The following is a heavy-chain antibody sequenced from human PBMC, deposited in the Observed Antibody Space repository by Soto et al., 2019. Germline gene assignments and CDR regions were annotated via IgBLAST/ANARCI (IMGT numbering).Heavy chain of an antibody. CDR1: GGSFSGYY. J-gene: IGHJ4*02. Sequence: SETLSLTCAVYGGSFSGYYWSWIRQPPGKGLEWIGEINHSGSTNYNPSLKSRVTISVDTSKNQFSLKLSSVTAADTAVYYCARAIRHTSLVPFDYWGQGTLVTVSS. V-gene: IGHV4-34*01. CDR3: ARAIRHTSLVPFDY. CDR2: INHSGST. D-gene: IGHD3-16*01.